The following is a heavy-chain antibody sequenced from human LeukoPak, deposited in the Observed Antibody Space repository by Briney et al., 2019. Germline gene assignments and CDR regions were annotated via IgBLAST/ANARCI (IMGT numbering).Heavy chain of an antibody. J-gene: IGHJ4*02. CDR1: GGSISSSSYY. V-gene: IGHV4-39*02. D-gene: IGHD6-25*01. CDR2: VYYSGST. Sequence: SETLSLTCTVSGGSISSSSYYWGWLRQPPGMGLEWIGTVYYSGSTYYNPSLKSRVTVSIDTSKNHFYLKLSSVTAADTAVYYCARDLAAGAGYFDYWGQGTLVTVSS. CDR3: ARDLAAGAGYFDY.